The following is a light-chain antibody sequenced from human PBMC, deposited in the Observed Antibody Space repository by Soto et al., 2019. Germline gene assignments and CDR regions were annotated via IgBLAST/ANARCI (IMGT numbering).Light chain of an antibody. Sequence: AIQMTQSPSSLSASVGDRVTITCRASQGIRNDLGWSQQKPGKAPKLLIYATSILQSGVPSRFSGGTSGTDFTLTISSLQPEDFANYYCLQDYSYPLSFGGGTKVEIK. CDR3: LQDYSYPLS. J-gene: IGKJ4*01. V-gene: IGKV1-6*01. CDR1: QGIRND. CDR2: ATS.